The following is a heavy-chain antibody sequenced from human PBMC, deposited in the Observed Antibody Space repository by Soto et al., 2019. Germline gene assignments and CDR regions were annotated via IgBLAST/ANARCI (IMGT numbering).Heavy chain of an antibody. CDR1: GFTFSSYG. CDR2: ISYDGSNK. CDR3: AKDETSITMVRGGY. D-gene: IGHD3-10*01. J-gene: IGHJ4*02. Sequence: QVQLVESGGGVVQPGRSLRLSCAASGFTFSSYGMHWVRQAPGKGLAWVAVISYDGSNKYYADSVKGRFTISRDNSKNTLYLQMNSLRAEDTAVYYCAKDETSITMVRGGYWGQGTLVTVSS. V-gene: IGHV3-30*18.